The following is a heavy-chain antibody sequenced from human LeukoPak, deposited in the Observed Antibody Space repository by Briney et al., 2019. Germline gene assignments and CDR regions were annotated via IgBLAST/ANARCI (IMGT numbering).Heavy chain of an antibody. CDR2: ISSYNGNT. CDR3: ARAPGSSGYYYFDY. V-gene: IGHV1-18*01. J-gene: IGHJ4*02. Sequence: EASVKVSCKASGYTFISYGNSWVRQAPGQGLEWMGWISSYNGNTKYAQKVQGRVTMTTDTSTSTAYMELRSLRSDDTAVYYCARAPGSSGYYYFDYWGQGTLVTVSS. D-gene: IGHD3-22*01. CDR1: GYTFISYG.